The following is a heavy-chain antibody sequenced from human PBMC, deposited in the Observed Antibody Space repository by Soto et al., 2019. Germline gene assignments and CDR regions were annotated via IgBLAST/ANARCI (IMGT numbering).Heavy chain of an antibody. J-gene: IGHJ5*02. CDR2: INPNSGGT. CDR1: GYTFTGYY. Sequence: GASVKVSCKASGYTFTGYYMHWVRQAPGQGLEWMGWINPNSGGTNYAQKFQGWVTMTRDTSISTAYMELSRLRSDDTAVYYCARGLSHIVVASQQRDTPLVPWGQGTLVTVSS. CDR3: ARGLSHIVVASQQRDTPLVP. V-gene: IGHV1-2*04. D-gene: IGHD2-15*01.